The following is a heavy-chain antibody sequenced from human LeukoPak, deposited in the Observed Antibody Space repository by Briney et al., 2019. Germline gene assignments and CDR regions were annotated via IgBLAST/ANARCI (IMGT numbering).Heavy chain of an antibody. D-gene: IGHD4-11*01. CDR3: AKDRTNGDYSTYFDY. J-gene: IGHJ4*02. Sequence: PGGSQRLSCAASGFTFSSYAMSWVRQAPGKGLEWVSAISGSGGSTYYADSVKGRFTISRDNSKNTLYLQMNSLRAEDTAVYYCAKDRTNGDYSTYFDYWGQGTLVTVSS. CDR2: ISGSGGST. CDR1: GFTFSSYA. V-gene: IGHV3-23*01.